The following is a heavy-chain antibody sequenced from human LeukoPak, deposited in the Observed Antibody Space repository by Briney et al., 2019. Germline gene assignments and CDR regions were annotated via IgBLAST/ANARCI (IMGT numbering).Heavy chain of an antibody. CDR3: ARAGYSSSWSGAPYFDY. D-gene: IGHD6-13*01. Sequence: PSQTLSLTCTVSGGSISSGGYYWSWIRQHPGKGLEWIGYIYYSGSTYYNPSLKSRVTISVDTSKNQFSLKLSSVTAADTAVYYCARAGYSSSWSGAPYFDYWGQGTLVTVSS. J-gene: IGHJ4*02. CDR2: IYYSGST. CDR1: GGSISSGGYY. V-gene: IGHV4-31*03.